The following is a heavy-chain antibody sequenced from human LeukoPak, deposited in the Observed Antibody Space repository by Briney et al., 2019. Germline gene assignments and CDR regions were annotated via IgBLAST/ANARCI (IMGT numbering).Heavy chain of an antibody. CDR3: AGGLGWSIDY. D-gene: IGHD6-19*01. J-gene: IGHJ4*02. Sequence: GGSLRLSCGASGFSFCSYWMSWVRQAPGKWLEWVADIKQDGSENYSVDFMKGLCTIARDNDNNSLYLQRNSLRAEDTAEYYGAGGLGWSIDYWGQGTLVTVSS. CDR1: GFSFCSYW. CDR2: IKQDGSEN. V-gene: IGHV3-7*01.